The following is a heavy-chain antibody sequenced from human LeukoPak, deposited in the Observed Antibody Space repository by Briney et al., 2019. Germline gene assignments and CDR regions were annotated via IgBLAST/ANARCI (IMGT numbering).Heavy chain of an antibody. CDR2: ISTSSSYI. CDR1: GFT. J-gene: IGHJ4*02. D-gene: IGHD3-16*01. V-gene: IGHV3-21*01. CDR3: ARVSISGGGVDY. Sequence: GGSLRLSCAASGFTMTWVRQAPGKGVEWVSCISTSSSYIYYADSLQGRFTVSRDNIENSLFLQMNSLIAEDTAVYYCARVSISGGGVDYWGQGTLVTVPS.